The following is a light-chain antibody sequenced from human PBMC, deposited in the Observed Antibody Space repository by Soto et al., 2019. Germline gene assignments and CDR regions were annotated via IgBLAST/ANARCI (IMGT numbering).Light chain of an antibody. Sequence: EIVLTQSPGTLSLSPGERATLSCRASQSVSSSYLAWYQQKPGQAPRLLIYGASSRATGIPDRFSGSGSGTDFTLTISRLEPEDFAVYYCQQYGSSPENFGQGTKLEIK. J-gene: IGKJ2*01. CDR3: QQYGSSPEN. CDR2: GAS. CDR1: QSVSSSY. V-gene: IGKV3-20*01.